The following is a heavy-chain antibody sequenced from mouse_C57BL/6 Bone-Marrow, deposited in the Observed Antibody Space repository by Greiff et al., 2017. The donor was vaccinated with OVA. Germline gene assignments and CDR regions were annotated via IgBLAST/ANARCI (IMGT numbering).Heavy chain of an antibody. V-gene: IGHV1-74*01. J-gene: IGHJ2*01. D-gene: IGHD3-2*02. CDR3: AINSSGYKDY. CDR2: IHPSDSDT. Sequence: KQRPGQGLEWIGRIHPSDSDTNYNQKFKGKATLTVDKSSSTAYMQLSSLTSEDSAVYYCAINSSGYKDYWGQGTTLTVSS.